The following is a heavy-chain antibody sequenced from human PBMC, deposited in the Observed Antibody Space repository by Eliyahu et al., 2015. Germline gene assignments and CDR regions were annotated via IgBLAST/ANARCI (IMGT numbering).Heavy chain of an antibody. J-gene: IGHJ4*02. Sequence: EVQLVESGGGXVQPGRSLRLSCAAXGXTXDDYAMPWVRQAPGKGLEWVSGISWNSGSIGYADSVKGRFTISRDNAKNSLYLQMNSLRAEDTALYYCAKTDDYGDYQYLDYWGQGTLVTVSS. CDR3: AKTDDYGDYQYLDY. CDR2: ISWNSGSI. V-gene: IGHV3-9*01. CDR1: GXTXDDYA. D-gene: IGHD4-17*01.